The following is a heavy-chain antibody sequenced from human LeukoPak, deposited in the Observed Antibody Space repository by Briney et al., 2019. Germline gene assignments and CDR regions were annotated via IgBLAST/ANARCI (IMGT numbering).Heavy chain of an antibody. D-gene: IGHD3-10*01. Sequence: SVKVSCKASGGAFSSYAISWVRPAPGQGLEWMGRIIPILDIATYAQKFQGRVTITADKSTSTAYMELSSLGSEDTAVYYCAREREYYFGHKRLFDPWGQGTLVTVSS. V-gene: IGHV1-69*04. CDR3: AREREYYFGHKRLFDP. CDR2: IIPILDIA. J-gene: IGHJ5*02. CDR1: GGAFSSYA.